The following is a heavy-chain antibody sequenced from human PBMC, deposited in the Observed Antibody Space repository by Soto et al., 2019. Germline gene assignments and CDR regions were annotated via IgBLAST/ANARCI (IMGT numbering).Heavy chain of an antibody. V-gene: IGHV1-46*01. CDR3: SRDLGSYSSGWYRGGWFDP. CDR1: GYTFTSYY. Sequence: QVQLVQSGAEVKKPGASVKVSCKASGYTFTSYYMHWVRQAPGQGLEWMGIINPSGGSTSYAQKFQCSVTMTRDTSTSTVYMELSSLRSEDTAVYYCSRDLGSYSSGWYRGGWFDPWGQGNLVTVSS. CDR2: INPSGGST. D-gene: IGHD6-19*01. J-gene: IGHJ5*02.